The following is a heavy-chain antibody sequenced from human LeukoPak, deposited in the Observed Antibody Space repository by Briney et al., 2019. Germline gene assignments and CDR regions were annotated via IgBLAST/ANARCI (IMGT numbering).Heavy chain of an antibody. J-gene: IGHJ6*02. CDR3: ARYNMDV. V-gene: IGHV3-7*01. CDR2: IKEDGSEK. CDR1: GFIFNNHW. D-gene: IGHD1-20*01. Sequence: GGSLRPSCAASGFIFNNHWMIWVRQAPGKGLEWVANIKEDGSEKYYVDSVKGRFTVSRDNAENSLYLQMNSLRAEDTGAYYCARYNMDVWGQGTTVTVSS.